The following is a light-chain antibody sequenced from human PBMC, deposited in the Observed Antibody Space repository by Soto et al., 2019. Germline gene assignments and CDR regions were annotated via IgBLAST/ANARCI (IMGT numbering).Light chain of an antibody. CDR3: QQYGVTPPNT. J-gene: IGKJ4*01. CDR1: QSVRSN. Sequence: EIVMTQSPVTLSVSPGERATLSCRASQSVRSNLAWYQQKPGQAPRLLMYGASTRATGIPDRFSGSGSGTDFTLTISGLEPEDFALYYCQQYGVTPPNTFGGGTKVDIK. V-gene: IGKV3D-15*01. CDR2: GAS.